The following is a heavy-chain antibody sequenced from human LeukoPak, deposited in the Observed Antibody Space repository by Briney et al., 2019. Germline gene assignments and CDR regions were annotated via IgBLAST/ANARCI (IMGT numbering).Heavy chain of an antibody. CDR1: EFTFSSYE. CDR3: ARDCLTINWNYAYCFDY. V-gene: IGHV3-48*03. J-gene: IGHJ4*02. Sequence: PGGSLRLSCAASEFTFSSYEMNWVRQAPGKGLEWVSYISSSGGTTYYADSLKGRFTISRDNAKNSLYLQMNGLRAEDTAVYYCARDCLTINWNYAYCFDYWGQGTLVTVSS. CDR2: ISSSGGTT. D-gene: IGHD1-7*01.